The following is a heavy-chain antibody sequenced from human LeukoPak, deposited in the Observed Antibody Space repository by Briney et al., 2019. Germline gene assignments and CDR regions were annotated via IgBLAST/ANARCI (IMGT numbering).Heavy chain of an antibody. D-gene: IGHD3-3*01. Sequence: PSQTLSVTCTVSGCSISSGSYYWSWLRQPAGKGLEWIGRIYTSGSTHYNPSLKTRVTITAAASKNQFSLKLSSVTAADPAVYYCARERVTIYGEYYYYGMDVWGQGTTVTVSS. CDR1: GCSISSGSYY. J-gene: IGHJ6*02. V-gene: IGHV4-61*02. CDR3: ARERVTIYGEYYYYGMDV. CDR2: IYTSGST.